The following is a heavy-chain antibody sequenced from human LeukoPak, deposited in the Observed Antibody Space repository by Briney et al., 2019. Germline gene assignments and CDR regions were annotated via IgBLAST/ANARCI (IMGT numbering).Heavy chain of an antibody. Sequence: GGSLRLSCAASGFIVSSNYMTWVRQAPGKGLEWVSSISSSSDYIFYADSVKGRFTISRDNAQNSLYLQMNSLRVEDTAVYYCARDYAENWGTMTSWGQGTLVTVSS. CDR3: ARDYAENWGTMTS. V-gene: IGHV3-21*01. CDR1: GFIVSSNY. CDR2: ISSSSDYI. D-gene: IGHD7-27*01. J-gene: IGHJ4*02.